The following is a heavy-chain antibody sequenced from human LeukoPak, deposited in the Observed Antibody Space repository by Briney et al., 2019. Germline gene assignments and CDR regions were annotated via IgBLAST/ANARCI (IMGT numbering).Heavy chain of an antibody. CDR2: IYYSGST. D-gene: IGHD2-2*01. J-gene: IGHJ4*02. CDR1: GGSISSYY. V-gene: IGHV4-59*08. Sequence: SETLSLTCTVSGGSISSYYWSWIRQPPGKGLEWIGYIYYSGSTKYNPSLKSRVTISVDTSKSQFSLKLTSVTAADTAVYYCARLGIGVVPSAMLGDYYFDYWGQGALVTVSS. CDR3: ARLGIGVVPSAMLGDYYFDY.